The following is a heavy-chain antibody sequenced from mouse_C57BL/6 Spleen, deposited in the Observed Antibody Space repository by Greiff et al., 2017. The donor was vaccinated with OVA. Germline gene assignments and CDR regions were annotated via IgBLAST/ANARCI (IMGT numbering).Heavy chain of an antibody. J-gene: IGHJ2*01. V-gene: IGHV5-4*01. CDR1: GFTFSSYA. Sequence: EVQRVESGGGLVKPGGSLKLSCAASGFTFSSYAMSWVRQTPEKRLEWVATISDGGSYTYYPDNVKGRFTISRDNAKNNLYLQMSHLKSEDTAMYYCARASNYGFDYWGQGTTLTVSS. CDR3: ARASNYGFDY. CDR2: ISDGGSYT. D-gene: IGHD2-5*01.